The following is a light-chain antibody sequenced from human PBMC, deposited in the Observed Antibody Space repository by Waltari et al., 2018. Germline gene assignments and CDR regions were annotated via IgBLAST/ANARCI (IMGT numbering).Light chain of an antibody. CDR1: NIGTRS. V-gene: IGLV3-21*04. Sequence: SYVLSQSPSVAVAPGNTAIITCGGKNIGTRSVHWYSQKTGQAPVLVMHYDTNRASGIPDRFYGSNSGDTATLTSSMVEAGDEADYYCQVWDPPTDHVIFGGGTRLTVL. CDR3: QVWDPPTDHVI. J-gene: IGLJ2*01. CDR2: YDT.